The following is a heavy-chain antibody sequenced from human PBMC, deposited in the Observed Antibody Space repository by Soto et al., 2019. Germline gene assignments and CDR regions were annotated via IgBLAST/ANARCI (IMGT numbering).Heavy chain of an antibody. CDR2: IYSGGST. J-gene: IGHJ6*02. CDR3: ARFVRSCSATTCSTRADV. V-gene: IGHV4-61*01. D-gene: IGHD2-2*01. Sequence: SETLSLTCTVSGGFVNSDTHSWSWIRQTPGKRLEWIGFIYSGGSTKNPSLRSRVTMSVDTSKNQFSLKLRSVIVADTAVYHCARFVRSCSATTCSTRADVWGQGMTVTVSS. CDR1: GGFVNSDTHS.